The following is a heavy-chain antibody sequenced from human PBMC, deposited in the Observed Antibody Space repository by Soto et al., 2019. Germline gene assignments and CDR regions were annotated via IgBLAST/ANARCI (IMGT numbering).Heavy chain of an antibody. Sequence: RGESLKISCKGSGYSFTNYWISWVRQMRGKGLEWMGKIDPSDSYTNYSPSVQGHVTISADKSISTASLQWSSLKASDTAMFYCARHLGPYSSPSPVGFWGQGTLVNVSS. CDR3: ARHLGPYSSPSPVGF. V-gene: IGHV5-10-1*01. CDR1: GYSFTNYW. J-gene: IGHJ4*02. CDR2: IDPSDSYT. D-gene: IGHD6-19*01.